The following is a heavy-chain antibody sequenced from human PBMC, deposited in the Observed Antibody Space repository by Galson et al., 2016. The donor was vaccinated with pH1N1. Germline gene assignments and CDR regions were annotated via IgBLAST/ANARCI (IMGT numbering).Heavy chain of an antibody. D-gene: IGHD3-22*01. CDR1: GGTFGSYG. CDR2: IIPIFNTA. V-gene: IGHV1-69*13. J-gene: IGHJ2*01. CDR3: AREDYYDTDLSDWYFDL. Sequence: SVKVSCKASGGTFGSYGINWVRQAPGQGVEWMGGIIPIFNTAKYAQNFQGRVTIAADESTTTAYMELSSLRSEDTAVYYCAREDYYDTDLSDWYFDLWGRGTLLTVSS.